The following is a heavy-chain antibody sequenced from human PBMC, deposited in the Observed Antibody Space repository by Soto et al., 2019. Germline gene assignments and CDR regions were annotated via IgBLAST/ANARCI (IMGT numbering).Heavy chain of an antibody. J-gene: IGHJ4*02. D-gene: IGHD1-7*01. CDR3: ASRDPGTSVDY. CDR1: GGSFTSNNW. CDR2: IYRTGRT. V-gene: IGHV4-4*02. Sequence: SETLSLTGAVSGGSFTSNNWWTWVRQPPGQGLEWIGEIYRTGRTNYNPSLKSRVPISLDKSENQFSLKVTSLTAADTAVYYCASRDPGTSVDYWGQGTLVTVSS.